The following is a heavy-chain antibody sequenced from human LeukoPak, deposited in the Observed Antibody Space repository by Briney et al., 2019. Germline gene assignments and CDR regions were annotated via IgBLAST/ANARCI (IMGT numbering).Heavy chain of an antibody. D-gene: IGHD2-2*01. J-gene: IGHJ4*02. CDR1: RFTFSSYW. CDR2: IKQDGSEK. Sequence: PGGSLRLSCAVSRFTFSSYWMSWVRQAPGKGLEWVANIKQDGSEKYYVDSVKGRFTISRDNAKNSLYLQMNSLRAEDTAVYYCARGYQRVDCWGQGTLVTVSS. V-gene: IGHV3-7*01. CDR3: ARGYQRVDC.